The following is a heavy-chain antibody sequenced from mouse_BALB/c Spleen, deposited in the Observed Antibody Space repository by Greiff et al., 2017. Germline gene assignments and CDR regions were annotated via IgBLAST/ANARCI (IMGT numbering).Heavy chain of an antibody. CDR3: ARGGNFSWFAY. CDR2: INPGSGGT. D-gene: IGHD2-1*01. Sequence: SGAELVRPGTSVKVSCKASGYAFTNYLIEWVKQRPGQGLEWIGVINPGSGGTNYNEKFKGKATLTADKSSSTAYMQLSSLTSDDSAVYFCARGGNFSWFAYWGQGTLVTVSA. V-gene: IGHV1-54*03. J-gene: IGHJ3*01. CDR1: GYAFTNYL.